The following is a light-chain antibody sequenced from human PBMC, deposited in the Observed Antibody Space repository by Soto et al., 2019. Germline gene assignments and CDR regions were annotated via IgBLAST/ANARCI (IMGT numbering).Light chain of an antibody. Sequence: EIVLTQSPGTLSLSPGERATLSCRASQSGFSRYVAWYQQKPGQAPRLLISGASSRATGIADRFSGSGSGTDFALTIRRLEAEDFAVYFCQQYGSSPLTFGGGTKVAIK. CDR1: QSGFSRY. CDR2: GAS. CDR3: QQYGSSPLT. V-gene: IGKV3-20*01. J-gene: IGKJ4*01.